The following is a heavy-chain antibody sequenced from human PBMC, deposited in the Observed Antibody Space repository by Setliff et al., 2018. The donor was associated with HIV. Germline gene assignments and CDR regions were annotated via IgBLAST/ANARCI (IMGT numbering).Heavy chain of an antibody. Sequence: SETLSLTCAVSGGSISSSNWWSWVRQPPGKGLEWIGEIYHNGNTNYSPSIKNRVTMSVDNSKNQFSLMVRSVTAAVTAVYYCARDWRAYGVLGSWGQGMLVTVSS. CDR1: GGSISSSNW. CDR2: IYHNGNT. D-gene: IGHD4-17*01. J-gene: IGHJ4*02. V-gene: IGHV4-4*02. CDR3: ARDWRAYGVLGS.